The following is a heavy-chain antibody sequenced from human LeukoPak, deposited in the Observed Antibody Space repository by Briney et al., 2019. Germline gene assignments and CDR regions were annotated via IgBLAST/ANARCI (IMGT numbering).Heavy chain of an antibody. V-gene: IGHV3-23*01. J-gene: IGHJ4*02. D-gene: IGHD3-22*01. CDR2: ISGSGSDT. Sequence: GGSLRLSCAAYGFIFSSHATNWVRQAHGKGMGWDSVISGSGSDTYYTDSVEGRFIISRDNTKSKLYLQMNSLRAEDTAIYFCVKSKGDSRGHFGLFDYWGQGALVTVSS. CDR3: VKSKGDSRGHFGLFDY. CDR1: GFIFSSHA.